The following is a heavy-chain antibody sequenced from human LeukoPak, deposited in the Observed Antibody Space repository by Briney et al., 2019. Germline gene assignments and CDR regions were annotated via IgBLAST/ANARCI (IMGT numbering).Heavy chain of an antibody. V-gene: IGHV1-18*01. CDR1: GYTFTSYG. D-gene: IGHD3-16*01. CDR3: ARDWGVRRDNWFDP. J-gene: IGHJ5*02. CDR2: ISAYNGNT. Sequence: ASVKVSCKASGYTFTSYGISWVRQAPGQGLERMGWISAYNGNTNYAQKLQGRVTMTTDTSTSTAYMELRSLRSDDTAVYYCARDWGVRRDNWFDPWGQGTLVTVSS.